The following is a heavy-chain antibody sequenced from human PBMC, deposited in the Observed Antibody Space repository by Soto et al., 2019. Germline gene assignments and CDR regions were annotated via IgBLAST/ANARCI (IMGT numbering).Heavy chain of an antibody. CDR1: GFTFSGYL. D-gene: IGHD5-18*01. Sequence: PGGSLRLSCAASGFTFSGYLMSWVRQAPGKGLEWVANIKQDGSEKYYVDSVKGRFTISRDNAKNSLYLQMNSLRAEDTAVYYCARRIQTDYWGQGTLVTVSS. V-gene: IGHV3-7*01. CDR3: ARRIQTDY. CDR2: IKQDGSEK. J-gene: IGHJ4*02.